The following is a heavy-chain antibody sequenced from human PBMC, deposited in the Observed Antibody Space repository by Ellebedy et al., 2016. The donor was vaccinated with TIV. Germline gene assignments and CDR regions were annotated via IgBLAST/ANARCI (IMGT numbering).Heavy chain of an antibody. V-gene: IGHV3-30*18. Sequence: GGSLRLSXAASGFTFSSYGMHWVRQAPGKGLEWVAVISYDGSNKYYADSVKGRFTISRDNSKNTLYLQMNSLRAEDTAVYYCAKASKGSPGPWGQGTLVTVSS. J-gene: IGHJ5*02. CDR1: GFTFSSYG. CDR3: AKASKGSPGP. D-gene: IGHD2-15*01. CDR2: ISYDGSNK.